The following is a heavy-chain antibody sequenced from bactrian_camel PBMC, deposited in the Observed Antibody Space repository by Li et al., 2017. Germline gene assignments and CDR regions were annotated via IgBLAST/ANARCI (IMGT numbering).Heavy chain of an antibody. J-gene: IGHJ4*01. D-gene: IGHD6*01. V-gene: IGHV3S10*01. Sequence: VQLVESGGGLVQPGGSLRLSCAASGFTFSGYYMSWVRQVPGKGLEWVSSMYSEASIYYADSVKGRFTISRDNAKNTLYLELNDLKTEDTATYYCAKGMGGSWITDYWGQGTQVTVS. CDR2: MYSEASI. CDR3: AKGMGGSWITDY. CDR1: GFTFSGYY.